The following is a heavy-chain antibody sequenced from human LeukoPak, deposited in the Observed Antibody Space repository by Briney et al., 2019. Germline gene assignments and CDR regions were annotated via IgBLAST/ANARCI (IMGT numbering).Heavy chain of an antibody. CDR1: GFTVSSNY. J-gene: IGHJ6*03. CDR3: ARVLRVVFPPSYYMDV. Sequence: GGSLRLSCAASGFTVSSNYMSWVRQAPGKGLEWVSVIYSGGTTYYADSVKGRFTISRDNSKNTLYLQMNSMRAADKAVYYCARVLRVVFPPSYYMDVWGKGTTVTVSS. D-gene: IGHD2-15*01. CDR2: IYSGGTT. V-gene: IGHV3-53*01.